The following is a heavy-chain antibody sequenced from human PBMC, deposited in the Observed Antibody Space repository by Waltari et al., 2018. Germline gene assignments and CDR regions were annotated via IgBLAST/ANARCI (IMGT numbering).Heavy chain of an antibody. D-gene: IGHD4-17*01. CDR3: AKGDMTTVVTHFDY. CDR2: IRCSGGST. V-gene: IGHV3-23*04. Sequence: EVQLVESGGGVVQPGGSLRLSCAASGFTFSSYAMSWVRQAPGTGLEWVSAIRCSGGSTYYAGSVKGRFTISRDNCKTTLYLQMNSLRAEDTAGYYCAKGDMTTVVTHFDYWGQGTLVTVSS. CDR1: GFTFSSYA. J-gene: IGHJ4*02.